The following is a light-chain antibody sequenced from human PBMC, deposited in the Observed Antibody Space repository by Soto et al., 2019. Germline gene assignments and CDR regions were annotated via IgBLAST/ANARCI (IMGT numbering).Light chain of an antibody. CDR2: EVR. CDR1: RSDIGGYDY. Sequence: QSALTQPASVSGSPGQSITISCTGTRSDIGGYDYVSWYQPRPGKAPKLMIYEVRYRPSGVSNRFSGSKSGNTASLTISGLQAEDEADYYCCSYTRTSNHFFFGSGTKVTVL. J-gene: IGLJ1*01. CDR3: CSYTRTSNHFF. V-gene: IGLV2-14*01.